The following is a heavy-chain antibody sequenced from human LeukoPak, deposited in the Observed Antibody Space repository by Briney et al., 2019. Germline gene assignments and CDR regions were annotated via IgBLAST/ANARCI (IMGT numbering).Heavy chain of an antibody. V-gene: IGHV3-23*01. J-gene: IGHJ5*02. CDR2: ICSRGGST. CDR3: AKGIQGYSSSWFVP. D-gene: IGHD4-11*01. Sequence: GESRRPSCAASGFSFCKYAMSWVRPAPERAMGWVSGICSRGGSTYYTDPVKGRFTIDRDKTKNTLYLQMDSLTAYDPAISSCAKGIQGYSSSWFVPWGQGTLVTVSS. CDR1: GFSFCKYA.